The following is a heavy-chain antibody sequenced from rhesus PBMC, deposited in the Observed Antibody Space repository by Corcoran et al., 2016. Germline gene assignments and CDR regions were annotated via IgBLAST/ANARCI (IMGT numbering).Heavy chain of an antibody. D-gene: IGHD1-26*01. CDR1: GGSISSSNW. CDR2: IYGGSGST. CDR3: ARQDWNYRFDY. J-gene: IGHJ4*01. V-gene: IGHV4-93*02. Sequence: QVQLQESGPGLVKPSETLSLTCAVSGGSISSSNWLSWIRQSPWKGLDWIGYIYGGSGSTSYNPSLKSRVTISTDTSKNQFSLKLSSVTAADTAVYYCARQDWNYRFDYWGQGVLVTVSS.